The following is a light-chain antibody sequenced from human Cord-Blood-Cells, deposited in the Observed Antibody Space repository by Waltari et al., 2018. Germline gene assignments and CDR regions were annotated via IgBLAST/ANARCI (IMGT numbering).Light chain of an antibody. J-gene: IGKJ4*01. CDR3: QQYDNLLT. CDR2: DAS. Sequence: DLQLTQSPSSLSASVGDRVTITCQASQDISNYLNWYQQKPGKAPKLLIYDASNLETGVPSRFSGSGSGTDFTFASSSLQPEDIATYYCQQYDNLLTFGGGTKVEIK. V-gene: IGKV1-33*01. CDR1: QDISNY.